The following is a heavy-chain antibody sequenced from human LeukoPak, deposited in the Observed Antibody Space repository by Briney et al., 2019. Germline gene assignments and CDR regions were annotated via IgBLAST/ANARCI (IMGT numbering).Heavy chain of an antibody. Sequence: GGSLTLSCAASGFTFNSYSMIWLRQAPGKGLEWVSSISSSSSYIYYADSVRGRFTISRDNAKNSLYLQMNSLRAEDTAVYYCARDRRNYFDYWGQGTLVTVSS. CDR2: ISSSSSYI. J-gene: IGHJ4*02. CDR1: GFTFNSYS. CDR3: ARDRRNYFDY. V-gene: IGHV3-21*01.